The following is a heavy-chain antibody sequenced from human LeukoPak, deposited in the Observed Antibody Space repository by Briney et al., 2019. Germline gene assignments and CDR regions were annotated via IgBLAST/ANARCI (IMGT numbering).Heavy chain of an antibody. CDR3: ARDSSPPMDV. Sequence: SGGSLRLSCAASGFTVSSNYMSWVRQAPGKGLEWVSSISSSSSYIYYADSVKGRFTISRDNAKNSLYLQMNSLRAEDTAVYYCARDSSPPMDVWGQGTTVTVSS. CDR2: ISSSSSYI. D-gene: IGHD6-13*01. CDR1: GFTVSSNY. V-gene: IGHV3-21*01. J-gene: IGHJ6*02.